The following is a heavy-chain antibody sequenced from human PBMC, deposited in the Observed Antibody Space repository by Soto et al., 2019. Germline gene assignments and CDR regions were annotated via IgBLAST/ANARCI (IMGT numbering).Heavy chain of an antibody. J-gene: IGHJ6*02. CDR3: ARDLLIYGSGSYYYYYGMDV. CDR2: ISAYNGDT. Sequence: GASVKVSCKASGYTFTSYGISWVRQAPGQGLEWMGWISAYNGDTNYAQKLQGRVTMTTDTSTSTAYIELRSLRSDDTAVYYCARDLLIYGSGSYYYYYGMDVWGQGTTVTVSS. CDR1: GYTFTSYG. D-gene: IGHD3-10*01. V-gene: IGHV1-18*01.